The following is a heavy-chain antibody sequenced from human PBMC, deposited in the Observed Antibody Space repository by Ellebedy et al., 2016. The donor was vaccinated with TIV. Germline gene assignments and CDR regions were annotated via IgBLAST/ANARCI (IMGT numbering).Heavy chain of an antibody. Sequence: PGGSLRLSCAASGFTFSTYWMHWVRQAPGKGLMWVSRINTDGSSTGYADFVKGRFTISRDNAKNTLYLQMNSLKAEDTAMYYCSTLSDTGYWGHGTLVTVSS. CDR1: GFTFSTYW. V-gene: IGHV3-74*01. J-gene: IGHJ4*01. CDR3: STLSDTGY. D-gene: IGHD2-21*02. CDR2: INTDGSST.